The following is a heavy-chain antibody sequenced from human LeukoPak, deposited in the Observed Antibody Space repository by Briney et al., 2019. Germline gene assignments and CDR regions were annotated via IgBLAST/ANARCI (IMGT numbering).Heavy chain of an antibody. J-gene: IGHJ4*02. CDR1: GFTFSSYG. CDR3: AKDLPRVGAITD. V-gene: IGHV3-30*18. Sequence: GRSLRLSCAASGFTFSSYGMHWVRQAPGKGLEWVAVISYDGSNKYYADSVKGRFTISRDNSKNTLYLQMNSLRAEDTAVYYCAKDLPRVGAITDWGQGTLVTVSS. CDR2: ISYDGSNK. D-gene: IGHD1-26*01.